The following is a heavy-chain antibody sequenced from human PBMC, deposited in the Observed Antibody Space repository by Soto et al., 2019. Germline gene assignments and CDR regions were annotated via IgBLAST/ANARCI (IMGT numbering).Heavy chain of an antibody. J-gene: IGHJ3*02. V-gene: IGHV4-59*08. CDR1: GGSISSYY. CDR3: ARHAIFANAFDI. Sequence: SETLSLTCTVSGGSISSYYWSWIRQPPGKGLEWIGYIYYSGSTNYNPSLKSRVTISVDTSKNQFSLKLSSVTAADTAVYYCARHAIFANAFDIWGQGTMVTVSS. CDR2: IYYSGST. D-gene: IGHD3-3*01.